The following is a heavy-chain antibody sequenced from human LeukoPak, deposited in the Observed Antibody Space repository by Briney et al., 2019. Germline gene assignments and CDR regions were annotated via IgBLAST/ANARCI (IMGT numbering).Heavy chain of an antibody. D-gene: IGHD3-10*01. J-gene: IGHJ4*02. CDR3: ARDPARGLWFGELSSGYFDY. Sequence: SETLSLTCTVSGGSISSSSYYWSWIRQPPGKGLEWIGYIYYSGSTNYNPSLKSRVTISVDTSKNQFSLKLSSVTAADTAVYYCARDPARGLWFGELSSGYFDYWGQGTLVTVSS. CDR2: IYYSGST. CDR1: GGSISSSSYY. V-gene: IGHV4-61*01.